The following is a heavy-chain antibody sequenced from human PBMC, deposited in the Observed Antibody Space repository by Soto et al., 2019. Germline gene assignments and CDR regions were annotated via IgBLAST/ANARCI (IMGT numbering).Heavy chain of an antibody. J-gene: IGHJ6*02. CDR1: GYTFTSYD. V-gene: IGHV1-8*01. Sequence: ASVKVSCKASGYTFTSYDINWVRQATGQGLEWMGWKNPNSGNTGYAQKFQGRVTMTRNTSISTAYMGLSSLRSEDTAVYYCASTGHSSSWYKIIRDYCYGMDVWGQGTTVTVSS. CDR3: ASTGHSSSWYKIIRDYCYGMDV. D-gene: IGHD6-13*01. CDR2: KNPNSGNT.